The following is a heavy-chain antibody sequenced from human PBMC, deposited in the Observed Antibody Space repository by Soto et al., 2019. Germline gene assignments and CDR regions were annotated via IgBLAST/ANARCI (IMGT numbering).Heavy chain of an antibody. CDR2: VKDGGRT. V-gene: IGHV4-34*01. CDR3: ARGQEGVVATH. Sequence: QVQLQQWGAGLLKPSETLSLNCAVNGGSLSGYYWSWIRQPPGKGLEWIGEVKDGGRTNSSPSLKSRATISSGTSNNQFALRLYSVTAADTGVYYCARGQEGVVATHWDQGTLVTVSS. D-gene: IGHD5-12*01. J-gene: IGHJ4*02. CDR1: GGSLSGYY.